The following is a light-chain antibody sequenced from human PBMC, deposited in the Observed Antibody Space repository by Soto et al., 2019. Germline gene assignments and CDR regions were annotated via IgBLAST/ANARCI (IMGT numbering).Light chain of an antibody. J-gene: IGLJ1*01. Sequence: QSVLTQPASVSGSPGQSITISCTGTSSDVGNYKYVSWYQQHPGKAPKLMIYEVSNRPSGVSNRFSGSTSGNTASLTISGLQDEDEPDYYCFSYTSSGTYVFGTGTKVTVL. CDR2: EVS. CDR3: FSYTSSGTYV. CDR1: SSDVGNYKY. V-gene: IGLV2-14*01.